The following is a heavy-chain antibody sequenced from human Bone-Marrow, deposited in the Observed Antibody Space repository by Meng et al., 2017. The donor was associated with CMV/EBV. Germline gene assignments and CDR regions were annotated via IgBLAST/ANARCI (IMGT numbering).Heavy chain of an antibody. Sequence: GESLKISCAASGFTFSSYSMNWVRQAPGKGLEWVSSISSSSSYIYYADSVKGRFTISRDNAKNSLYLQMNSLRAEDTAGYYCARRFPVVPAAMSFDYWGQGTLVTVSS. CDR3: ARRFPVVPAAMSFDY. CDR1: GFTFSSYS. J-gene: IGHJ4*02. D-gene: IGHD2-2*01. V-gene: IGHV3-21*01. CDR2: ISSSSSYI.